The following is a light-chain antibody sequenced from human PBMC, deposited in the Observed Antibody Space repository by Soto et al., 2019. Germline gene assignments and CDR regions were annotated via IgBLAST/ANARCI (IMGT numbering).Light chain of an antibody. V-gene: IGKV1-5*03. CDR3: QQYVAYSYT. CDR1: QSIATW. J-gene: IGKJ2*01. Sequence: DVPLTQSPSTLSASVGDRVTITCRASQSIATWLAWYQHKPGQAPKLLIHKASSLQTGVPSRFSGSGSGTEFTLTISSLQPDDFATYYCQQYVAYSYTFGQGTKLEI. CDR2: KAS.